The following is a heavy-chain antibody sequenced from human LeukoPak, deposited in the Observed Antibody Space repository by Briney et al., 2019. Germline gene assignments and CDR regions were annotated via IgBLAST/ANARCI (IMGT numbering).Heavy chain of an antibody. Sequence: GGSLRLSCAASGFTFSSYGMHWVRQALGKGLEWVANIKQDGSEKYYVDSVKGRFTISRDNAKNSLYLQMNSLRAEDTAVYYCARGWWLQDTDQFDYWGQGTLVTVSS. CDR2: IKQDGSEK. J-gene: IGHJ4*02. V-gene: IGHV3-7*01. CDR1: GFTFSSYG. D-gene: IGHD5-24*01. CDR3: ARGWWLQDTDQFDY.